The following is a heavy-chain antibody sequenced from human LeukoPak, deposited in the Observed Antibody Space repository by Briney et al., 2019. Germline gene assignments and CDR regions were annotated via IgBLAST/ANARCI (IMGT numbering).Heavy chain of an antibody. D-gene: IGHD2-2*01. CDR1: GLIFSDHA. J-gene: IGHJ4*02. CDR2: ISGSGGKT. V-gene: IGHV3-23*01. CDR3: ANFRSTSETNPLDY. Sequence: GGSLRLSCAASGLIFSDHAMSWVRQPPGKGLEWVSAISGSGGKTYYADSVKGRFTISRDNPKNTLYLQMNSLRAEDTAVYYCANFRSTSETNPLDYWGQGTLVTVSS.